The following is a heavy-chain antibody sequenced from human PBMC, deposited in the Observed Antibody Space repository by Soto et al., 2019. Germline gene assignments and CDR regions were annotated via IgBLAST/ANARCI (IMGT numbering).Heavy chain of an antibody. V-gene: IGHV4-39*01. CDR1: GSSISSSRYY. CDR3: ARHLGGSGSYRTRPFDC. D-gene: IGHD3-10*01. CDR2: IDYSGDT. Sequence: SETLSLTCTVSGSSISSSRYYWGWIHQPPGKGLEWIGSIDYSGDTYYKPSLRSRVTISVDTSKNQFSLKLTSVTAADTAVYYCARHLGGSGSYRTRPFDCWGQGTLVTVS. J-gene: IGHJ4*02.